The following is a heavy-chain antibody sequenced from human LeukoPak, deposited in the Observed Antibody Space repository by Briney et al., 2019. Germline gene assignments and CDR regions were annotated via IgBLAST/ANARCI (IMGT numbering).Heavy chain of an antibody. CDR2: IDYGGSYK. D-gene: IGHD2-2*01. V-gene: IGHV3-30*19. CDR1: GFTFSTYG. J-gene: IGHJ4*02. Sequence: PGGSLILSCAASGFTFSTYGMHWVRQAPGKGLEWVAFIDYGGSYKYYADSAKGRFTISRDNSRNTLYLQMNSLRVEDTAVYYCARTILPALDYWGQGALVTVSS. CDR3: ARTILPALDY.